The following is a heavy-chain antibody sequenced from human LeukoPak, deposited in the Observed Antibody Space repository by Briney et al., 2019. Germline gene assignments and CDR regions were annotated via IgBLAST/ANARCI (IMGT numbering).Heavy chain of an antibody. J-gene: IGHJ6*03. D-gene: IGHD5-18*01. Sequence: SETLSLTCTVSGYSISSGYYWGRIRQPPGKGLEWIGSIYHSGSTYYNPSLKSRVTIPVDTSKNQFSLKLSSVTAADTAVYYCARTTEGGYTYDYFYYYYMDVWGKGTTVTISS. CDR3: ARTTEGGYTYDYFYYYYMDV. CDR2: IYHSGST. V-gene: IGHV4-38-2*02. CDR1: GYSISSGYY.